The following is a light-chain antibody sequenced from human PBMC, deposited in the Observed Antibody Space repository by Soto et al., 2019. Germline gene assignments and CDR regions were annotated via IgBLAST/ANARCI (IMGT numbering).Light chain of an antibody. CDR2: GAS. CDR1: QSVSSSY. Sequence: EIVLTQSPGTLSLSPGERATLSCRASQSVSSSYLAWYQQKPGQAPRLLMYGASSRATGIPGRFSGSGSGTDFTLTISRLEPEDFALYYCQQHINWPLTFGGGTKVEIK. CDR3: QQHINWPLT. V-gene: IGKV3D-20*02. J-gene: IGKJ4*01.